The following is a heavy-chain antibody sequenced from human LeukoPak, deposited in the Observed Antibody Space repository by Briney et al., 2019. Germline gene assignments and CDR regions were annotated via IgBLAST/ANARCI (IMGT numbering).Heavy chain of an antibody. D-gene: IGHD3-3*01. V-gene: IGHV1-8*03. CDR3: ARGRSYDFWSGYYTDHNWFDP. CDR1: GYTFTSYD. Sequence: ASVKVSCKASGYTFTSYDINWVRQATGQGLEWMGWMNPNSGNTGYAQKFQGRVTITRNTYISTAYMELSSLRSEDTAVYYCARGRSYDFWSGYYTDHNWFDPWGQGTLVTV. CDR2: MNPNSGNT. J-gene: IGHJ5*02.